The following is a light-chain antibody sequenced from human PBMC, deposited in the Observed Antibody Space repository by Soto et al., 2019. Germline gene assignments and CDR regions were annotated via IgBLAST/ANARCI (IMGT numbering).Light chain of an antibody. V-gene: IGLV2-23*01. CDR3: CSYAGSSPL. J-gene: IGLJ2*01. Sequence: QSALTQPASVSGSPGQSITISCTGTSSDVGSYNLVSWYQQHPGKAPKLMIYEGSKRPSGVSNRFSGPKSGNTASLTISGLQAEDEADYYCCSYAGSSPLFGGGTKVTVL. CDR1: SSDVGSYNL. CDR2: EGS.